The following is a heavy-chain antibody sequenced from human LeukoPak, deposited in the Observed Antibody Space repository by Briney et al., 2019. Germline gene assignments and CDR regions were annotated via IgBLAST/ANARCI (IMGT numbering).Heavy chain of an antibody. CDR3: AKDMTFYSYGYGLDY. CDR1: GFTFSAYT. Sequence: GGSLRLSCSASGFTFSAYTMNWVRQAPGQGLEWVSYISSGSSSVYYADSVKGRFTISRDNSKNSLYLQMNSLRAEDTALYYCAKDMTFYSYGYGLDYWGQGTLVTVSS. V-gene: IGHV3-48*04. J-gene: IGHJ4*02. D-gene: IGHD5-18*01. CDR2: ISSGSSSV.